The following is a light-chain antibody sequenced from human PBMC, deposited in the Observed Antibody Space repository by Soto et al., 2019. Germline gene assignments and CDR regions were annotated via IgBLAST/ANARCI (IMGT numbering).Light chain of an antibody. CDR2: AAS. Sequence: DIQMTQSPSTLSASVEDRVIITCRAGQSISNHLNWYQQKPGKAPKLLIFAASSLQSGVPSRFSGSRSAPDFTPTIISLQPADVATYYCQQSYSSPPTFGQGTKVDIK. CDR3: QQSYSSPPT. V-gene: IGKV1-39*01. J-gene: IGKJ1*01. CDR1: QSISNH.